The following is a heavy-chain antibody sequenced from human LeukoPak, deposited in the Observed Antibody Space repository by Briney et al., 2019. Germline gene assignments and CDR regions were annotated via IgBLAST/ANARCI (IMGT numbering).Heavy chain of an antibody. CDR1: GYTFTVYD. CDR2: INPNSGDT. Sequence: ASVKVSFKSSGYTFTVYDIHWVRQPPGQGLELMGWINPNSGDTKYGQKFQGRVTMTRDTCISTAYMELRRLKSDDTAVYHCARVVRRIAVAGTLKWFDRWGQGTLVTV. V-gene: IGHV1-2*02. D-gene: IGHD6-19*01. J-gene: IGHJ5*02. CDR3: ARVVRRIAVAGTLKWFDR.